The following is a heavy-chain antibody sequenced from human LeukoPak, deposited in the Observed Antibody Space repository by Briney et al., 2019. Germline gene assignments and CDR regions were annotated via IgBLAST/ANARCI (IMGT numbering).Heavy chain of an antibody. CDR2: IIPIFGTA. CDR1: GGTFSSYA. J-gene: IGHJ3*02. D-gene: IGHD3-3*01. Sequence: GASVKVSCKASGGTFSSYAISWVRQAPGQGLEWVGGIIPIFGTANYAQKFQGRVTITADESTSTAYMELSSLRSEDTAAYYCARGGIFGVVIPLDIWGQGTMVTVSS. V-gene: IGHV1-69*13. CDR3: ARGGIFGVVIPLDI.